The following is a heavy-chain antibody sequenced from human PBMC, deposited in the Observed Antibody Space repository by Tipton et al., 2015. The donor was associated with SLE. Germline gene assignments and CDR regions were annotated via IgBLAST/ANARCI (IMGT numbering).Heavy chain of an antibody. D-gene: IGHD3-22*01. J-gene: IGHJ3*01. CDR1: GASIVSSSW. V-gene: IGHV4-4*02. CDR2: IYHSGGS. CDR3: ARDTDRGSSAYAGAFDF. Sequence: TLSPTCAVSGASIVSSSWWNWVRQSPGKGLEWIGDIYHSGGSNYNPSLKSRVTVSVDKSRNHFFLKLTSVTAADTAVYYCARDTDRGSSAYAGAFDFWGQGTVVTVSS.